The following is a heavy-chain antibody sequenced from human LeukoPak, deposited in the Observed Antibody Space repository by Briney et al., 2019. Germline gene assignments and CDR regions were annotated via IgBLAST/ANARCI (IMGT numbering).Heavy chain of an antibody. CDR2: IDSGSRIT. CDR1: GFTFSSYP. V-gene: IGHV3-NL1*01. D-gene: IGHD6-6*01. CDR3: AKGPWYSSSSDEDY. Sequence: GGSLRLSCAASGFTFSSYPMNWVRQAPGKGLEWVSYIDSGSRITYYADSVMGRFTISRDNSKDTLYLQMNSLRAEDTAVYYCAKGPWYSSSSDEDYWGQGTLVTVSS. J-gene: IGHJ4*02.